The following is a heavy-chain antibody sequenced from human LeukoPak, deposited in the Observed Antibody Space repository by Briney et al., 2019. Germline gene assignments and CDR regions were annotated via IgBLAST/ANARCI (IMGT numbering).Heavy chain of an antibody. CDR1: GGSLSSYF. J-gene: IGHJ6*02. V-gene: IGHV4-59*12. CDR2: LHDSGTS. Sequence: SETVPLTCTVSGGSLSSYFWNWIRQPPGKGLEWIGYLHDSGTSNYNPSLKSRVTIALDTSKNQFSLKLNSVTAADTALYYCARHVSGRWFGDDYPYYADVWGQGTTVT. CDR3: ARHVSGRWFGDDYPYYADV. D-gene: IGHD3-10*01.